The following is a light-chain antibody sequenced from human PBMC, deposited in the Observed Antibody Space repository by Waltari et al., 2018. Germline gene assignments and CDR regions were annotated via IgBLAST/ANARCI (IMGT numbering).Light chain of an antibody. CDR3: QQYYTPPFT. CDR1: RSLLYSSINKNY. Sequence: DIVMTQSPDSLAVSLGERATINCKSSRSLLYSSINKNYLAWYQQKPVQPPKLLFSWASTRESGVPDRFSGSGSGTDFTLTISSLQATDVAVYYCQQYYTPPFTFGGGTQVEIK. V-gene: IGKV4-1*01. CDR2: WAS. J-gene: IGKJ4*01.